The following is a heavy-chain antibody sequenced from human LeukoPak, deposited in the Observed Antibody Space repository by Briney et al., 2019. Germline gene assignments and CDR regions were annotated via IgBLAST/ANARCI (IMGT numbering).Heavy chain of an antibody. Sequence: SETLSLTCAVYGGSFSGYYWSWIRQPPGKGLKWIGEINHSGSTNYNPSLKSRVTISVDTSKNQFSLKLSSVTAADTAVYYCASSNFWSGYYLNRYFDYWGQGTLVTVSS. CDR3: ASSNFWSGYYLNRYFDY. CDR2: INHSGST. V-gene: IGHV4-34*01. CDR1: GGSFSGYY. J-gene: IGHJ4*02. D-gene: IGHD3-3*01.